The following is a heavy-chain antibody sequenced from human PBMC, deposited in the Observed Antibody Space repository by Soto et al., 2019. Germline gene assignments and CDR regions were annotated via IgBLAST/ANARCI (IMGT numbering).Heavy chain of an antibody. D-gene: IGHD2-15*01. CDR1: GFTFSSYA. CDR2: ISYDGSNK. V-gene: IGHV3-30-3*01. CDR3: ARDNRGEDIVSHYYYYGMDV. Sequence: GGSLRLSCAASGFTFSSYAMHWVRQAPGKGQEWVAVISYDGSNKYYADSVKGRFTISRDNSKNTLYLQMNSLRAEDTAVYYCARDNRGEDIVSHYYYYGMDVWGQGTTVTVSS. J-gene: IGHJ6*02.